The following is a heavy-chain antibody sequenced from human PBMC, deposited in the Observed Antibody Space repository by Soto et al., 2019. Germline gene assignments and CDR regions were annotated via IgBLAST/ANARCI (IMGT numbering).Heavy chain of an antibody. Sequence: EVQLLESGGGLVQPGGSLRLSCAASGFTFSSYAMSWVRQAPGKGLEWVSAISGSGGSTYYADSVKGRFTISRDNSKNTLYLQMHSLRAEDTAVYYCAKDRGYYDFWSGYYQEYFQHWGQGTLVTVSS. CDR2: ISGSGGST. V-gene: IGHV3-23*01. CDR1: GFTFSSYA. J-gene: IGHJ1*01. CDR3: AKDRGYYDFWSGYYQEYFQH. D-gene: IGHD3-3*01.